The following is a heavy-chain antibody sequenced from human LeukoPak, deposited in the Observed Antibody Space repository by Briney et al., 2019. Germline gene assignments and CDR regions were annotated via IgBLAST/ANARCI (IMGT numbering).Heavy chain of an antibody. CDR3: ARAVSRGAYYFDY. J-gene: IGHJ4*02. Sequence: ASVKVSCKASGGTFSSYAISWVRQAPGQGLEWMGGIIPIFGTANYAQEFQGRVTITADESTSTAYMELSSLRSEDTAVYYCARAVSRGAYYFDYWGQGTLVTVSS. CDR2: IIPIFGTA. V-gene: IGHV1-69*13. CDR1: GGTFSSYA. D-gene: IGHD3-10*01.